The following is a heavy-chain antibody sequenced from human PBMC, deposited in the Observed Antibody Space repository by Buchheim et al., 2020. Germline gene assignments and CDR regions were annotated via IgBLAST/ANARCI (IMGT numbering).Heavy chain of an antibody. CDR1: GFSFSDYY. CDR2: ISDTTRNT. J-gene: IGHJ6*02. D-gene: IGHD2-15*01. V-gene: IGHV3-11*06. CDR3: ARAESGSAVGYFHEMDV. Sequence: QVQLVESGGGLVKPGGSLRLSCAASGFSFSDYYMSWIRQAPGKGLEWIAYISDTTRNTNYADSVRGRFTISRDNANNSLYLQMNSLRADDTAVYYCARAESGSAVGYFHEMDVWGQGTT.